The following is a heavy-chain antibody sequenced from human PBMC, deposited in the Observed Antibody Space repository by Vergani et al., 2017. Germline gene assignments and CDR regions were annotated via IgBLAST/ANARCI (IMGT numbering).Heavy chain of an antibody. Sequence: QLQLQESGPGLVKPSETLSLPCTVSGGSVSISSYYWGWIRQPPGKGLEWIGSINYSGSTYYNPSLKSRVTISVDTSKNQFSLKLSSVTAADTAVYYCARGYSTTGAPSGYWGQGTLVTVSS. V-gene: IGHV4-39*01. CDR2: INYSGST. CDR1: GGSVSISSYY. CDR3: ARGYSTTGAPSGY. D-gene: IGHD6-13*01. J-gene: IGHJ4*02.